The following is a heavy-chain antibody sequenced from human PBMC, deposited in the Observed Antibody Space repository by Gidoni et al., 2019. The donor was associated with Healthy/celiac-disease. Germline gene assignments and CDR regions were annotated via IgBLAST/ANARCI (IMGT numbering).Heavy chain of an antibody. CDR3: TTDLIAMVRGVCDY. CDR2: IKSKTDGGTT. Sequence: EVQLVESGGGLVKPGGSLRLSCAAFGFTFSNAWMNWVRQAPGKGLVWVGRIKSKTDGGTTDYAAPVKGRFTISRDDSKNSLYLQMNSLNTEDTAVYYCTTDLIAMVRGVCDYWGQGTLVTVSS. CDR1: GFTFSNAW. V-gene: IGHV3-15*07. J-gene: IGHJ4*02. D-gene: IGHD3-10*01.